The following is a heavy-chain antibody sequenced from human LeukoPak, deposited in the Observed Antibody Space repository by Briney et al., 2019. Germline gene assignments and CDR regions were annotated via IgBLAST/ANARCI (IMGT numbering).Heavy chain of an antibody. CDR2: ISGSGGST. Sequence: GGSLRLSCAASGFTFSSFAMSWVRQAPGKGLEWVSAISGSGGSTYYADSVKGRFTISRDNSKNTLYLQMNSLRAEDTAVYYCAKELGYCSSTGCFTLFDYWGQGTLVTVSS. J-gene: IGHJ4*02. V-gene: IGHV3-23*01. CDR1: GFTFSSFA. D-gene: IGHD2-2*02. CDR3: AKELGYCSSTGCFTLFDY.